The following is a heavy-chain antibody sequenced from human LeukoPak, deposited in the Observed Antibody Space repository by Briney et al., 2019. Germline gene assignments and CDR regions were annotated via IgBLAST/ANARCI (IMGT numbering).Heavy chain of an antibody. CDR2: IIPILGIA. J-gene: IGHJ3*02. CDR3: ARDYYDRTIDI. V-gene: IGHV1-69*04. Sequence: SVKLSCKAFGGTFSSYAISWVRQAPGQGLEWMGRIIPILGIANYAQKFQGRVTITADKSTSTAYMELSSLRSEDTAVYYCARDYYDRTIDIWGQGTMVTVSS. D-gene: IGHD3-22*01. CDR1: GGTFSSYA.